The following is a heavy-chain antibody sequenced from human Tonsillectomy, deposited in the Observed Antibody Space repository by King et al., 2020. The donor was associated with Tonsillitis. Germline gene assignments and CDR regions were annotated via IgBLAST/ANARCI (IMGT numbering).Heavy chain of an antibody. J-gene: IGHJ6*01. CDR1: GFTFSTYA. Sequence: VQLVESGGDLVQPGGSLRLFCAASGFTFSTYAMSWVRQAPGKGLEWVSSITGGGVSTYYADSVKGRFTISRDNSKNTLYLQMNSLRAEDTAVYYCAKXREWHSSSWSYGMDVWGQGTTVTVS. CDR2: ITGGGVST. CDR3: AKXREWHSSSWSYGMDV. D-gene: IGHD6-13*01. V-gene: IGHV3-23*04.